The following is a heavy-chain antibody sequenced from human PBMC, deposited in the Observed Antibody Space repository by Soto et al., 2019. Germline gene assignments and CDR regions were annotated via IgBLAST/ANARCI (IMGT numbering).Heavy chain of an antibody. CDR2: INAGNGNT. CDR1: GYTFTSYA. J-gene: IGHJ3*02. CDR3: AREDVLRYFDWLLNGVAFDI. Sequence: GESLKISCKGSGYTFTSYAMHWVRQAPGQRLEWMGWINAGNGNTKYSQKFQGRVTITRDTSASTAYMELSSLRSEDTAVYYCAREDVLRYFDWLLNGVAFDIWGQGTMVTVSS. D-gene: IGHD3-9*01. V-gene: IGHV1-3*01.